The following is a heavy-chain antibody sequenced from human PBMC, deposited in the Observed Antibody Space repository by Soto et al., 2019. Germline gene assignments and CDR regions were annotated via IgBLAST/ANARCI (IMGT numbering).Heavy chain of an antibody. V-gene: IGHV3-7*01. CDR1: GFTFSTSW. Sequence: EVQLVESGGDLVQPGGSLRLSCAASGFTFSTSWMTWVRQAPGTGLEWVANIRKDGSVIHYGDSVKGRFTITRDNAKNSPYLVMTKLRVDDTAVYFCARDVSPADGALFYDAFDIWGQGTVVTVSS. D-gene: IGHD2-2*01. CDR3: ARDVSPADGALFYDAFDI. CDR2: IRKDGSVI. J-gene: IGHJ3*02.